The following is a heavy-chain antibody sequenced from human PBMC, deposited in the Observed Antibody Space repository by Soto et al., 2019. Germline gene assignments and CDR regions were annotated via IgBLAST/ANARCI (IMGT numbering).Heavy chain of an antibody. CDR1: GFTFSNYA. J-gene: IGHJ4*02. CDR2: ISSSGGSK. CDR3: ARNPMTTVTTSDY. V-gene: IGHV3-23*01. Sequence: PGGSLRLSCAASGFTFSNYAMSWVRQAPGKGLEWVSAISSSGGSKYYADSVKGRFTISRDNSKNTLYLQMNSLRAEDTAVYYCARNPMTTVTTSDYWGQGTLVTVSS. D-gene: IGHD4-17*01.